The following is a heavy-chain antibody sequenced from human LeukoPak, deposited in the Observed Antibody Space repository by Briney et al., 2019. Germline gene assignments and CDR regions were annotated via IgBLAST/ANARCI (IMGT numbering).Heavy chain of an antibody. Sequence: PSETLSLTCTVSGGSISSYYWSWIRQPAGKGLEWTGRIYTSGSTNYNPSLKSRVTMSVDTSKNQFSLKLSSVTAADTAVYYCARDRTLLWFGELSDHYYYYYGMDVWGQGTTVTVSS. J-gene: IGHJ6*02. CDR1: GGSISSYY. CDR2: IYTSGST. CDR3: ARDRTLLWFGELSDHYYYYYGMDV. D-gene: IGHD3-10*01. V-gene: IGHV4-4*07.